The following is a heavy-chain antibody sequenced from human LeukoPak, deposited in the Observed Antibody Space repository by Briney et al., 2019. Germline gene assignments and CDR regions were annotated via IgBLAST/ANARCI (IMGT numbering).Heavy chain of an antibody. CDR2: IYYSGST. Sequence: SETLSLTCTVSGGSISSYYWSWIRQPPGKGLEWIGYIYYSGSTNYNPSLKSRVTISVDTSKNQFSLKLSSVTAADTAVYYCARSALLGWFYFDYWGQGTLVTVSS. D-gene: IGHD6-19*01. J-gene: IGHJ4*02. V-gene: IGHV4-59*01. CDR3: ARSALLGWFYFDY. CDR1: GGSISSYY.